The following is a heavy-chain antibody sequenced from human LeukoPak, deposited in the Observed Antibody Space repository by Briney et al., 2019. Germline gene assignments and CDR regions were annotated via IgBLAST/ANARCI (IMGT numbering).Heavy chain of an antibody. CDR2: IIPIFGTA. D-gene: IGHD2-15*01. J-gene: IGHJ4*02. Sequence: GASVKVSCKASRGTFSSYAISWVRQAPGQGLEWMGGIIPIFGTANYAQKFQGRVTITTDESTSTAYMELSSLRSEDTAVYYCARGRRGYCSGGSCYSGFYYFDYWGQGTLVTVSS. CDR3: ARGRRGYCSGGSCYSGFYYFDY. CDR1: RGTFSSYA. V-gene: IGHV1-69*05.